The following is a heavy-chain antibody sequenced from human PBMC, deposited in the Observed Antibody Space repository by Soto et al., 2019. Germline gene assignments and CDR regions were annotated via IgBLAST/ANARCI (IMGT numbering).Heavy chain of an antibody. CDR2: ISYDGSNK. D-gene: IGHD2-15*01. CDR3: AKDLKLQTPHGRYYGMDV. Sequence: QVQLVESGGGVVQPGRSLRLSCAASGFTFSSYGMHWVRQAPGKGLEWVAVISYDGSNKYYADSVKGRFTISRDNSKNTLYLQMNSWSAEDTALYYCAKDLKLQTPHGRYYGMDVWGQGTTVTVSS. CDR1: GFTFSSYG. J-gene: IGHJ6*02. V-gene: IGHV3-30*18.